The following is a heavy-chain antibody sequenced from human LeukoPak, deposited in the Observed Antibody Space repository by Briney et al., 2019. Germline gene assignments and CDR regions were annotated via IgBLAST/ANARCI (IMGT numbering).Heavy chain of an antibody. D-gene: IGHD2-2*02. V-gene: IGHV1-2*02. J-gene: IGHJ4*02. CDR1: GYTFTGYY. Sequence: ASVKVSCKASGYTFTGYYMHWVRQAPGQGLEWMGWINPNSGGTNYAQKFQGRVTMTRDTSISTAYMELSRLRSDDTAVYYCASRSVPAAINFDYWGQGILVTVSS. CDR3: ASRSVPAAINFDY. CDR2: INPNSGGT.